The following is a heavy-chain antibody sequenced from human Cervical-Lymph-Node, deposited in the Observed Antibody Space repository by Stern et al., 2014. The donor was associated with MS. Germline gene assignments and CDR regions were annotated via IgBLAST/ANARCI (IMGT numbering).Heavy chain of an antibody. CDR1: GSTFSKSA. J-gene: IGHJ6*02. CDR2: ISHDGSNK. V-gene: IGHV3-30*09. Sequence: VQLVESGGGLVPPWRSLRLSCADSGSTFSKSAMHWVRQAPGKGLELVAVISHDGSNKQYGDSVKCRLAISRDNSRNTLSLEIYSLRAEDTAVYYCVRTESFYYYDGMDVWGHGTTVIVSS. CDR3: VRTESFYYYDGMDV.